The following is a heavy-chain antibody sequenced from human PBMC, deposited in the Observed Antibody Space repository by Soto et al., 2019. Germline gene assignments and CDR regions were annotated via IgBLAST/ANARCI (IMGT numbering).Heavy chain of an antibody. CDR1: GGSFSGYY. J-gene: IGHJ4*02. V-gene: IGHV4-34*01. CDR2: INHSGST. Sequence: SETLSLTCAVYGGSFSGYYWSWIRQPPGKGLEWIGEINHSGSTNYNPSLKSRVTISVDTSKNQFSLKLSSVTAADTAVYYCAVRVSGWSGYSNQKRYYFDYWGQGTLVTVSS. CDR3: AVRVSGWSGYSNQKRYYFDY. D-gene: IGHD3-3*01.